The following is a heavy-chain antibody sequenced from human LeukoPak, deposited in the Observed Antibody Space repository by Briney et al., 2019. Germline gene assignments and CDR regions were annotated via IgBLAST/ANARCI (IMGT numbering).Heavy chain of an antibody. CDR2: IYHSGST. D-gene: IGHD6-13*01. CDR1: GYSISSGYY. V-gene: IGHV4-38-2*02. CDR3: ARVQDRGIAAAGPFDP. Sequence: PSETLSLTCTVSGYSISSGYYWGWIRQPPGKGLEWIGSIYHSGSTYYNPSLKSRVTISVDTSKNQFSLKLSSVTAADTAVYYCARVQDRGIAAAGPFDPWGQGTLVTVSS. J-gene: IGHJ5*02.